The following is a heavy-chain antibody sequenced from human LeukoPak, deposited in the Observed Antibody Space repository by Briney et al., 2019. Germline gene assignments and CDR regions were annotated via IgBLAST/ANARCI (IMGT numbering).Heavy chain of an antibody. CDR2: IYYSGST. D-gene: IGHD3-3*01. CDR1: GGSISSYY. J-gene: IGHJ4*02. Sequence: SETLSLTCTVSGGSISSYYWSWIRQPPGQGLEWIGYIYYSGSTNYNPSLKSRVTISVDTSKNQFSLKLSSVTAADTAVYYCASSFGFLEWSLYYFDYWGQGTLVTVSS. CDR3: ASSFGFLEWSLYYFDY. V-gene: IGHV4-59*01.